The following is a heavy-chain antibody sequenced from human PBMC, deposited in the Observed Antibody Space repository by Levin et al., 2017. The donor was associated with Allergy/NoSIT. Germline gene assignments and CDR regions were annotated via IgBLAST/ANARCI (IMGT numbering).Heavy chain of an antibody. CDR3: ARLTTGNNDGFDV. D-gene: IGHD1-1*01. V-gene: IGHV3-11*03. CDR1: GFTFSDYN. J-gene: IGHJ3*01. CDR2: ISRSGSHT. Sequence: PGGSLRLSCAVSGFTFSDYNMTWIRQAPGKGLEWVSYISRSGSHTDYADSVKGRFTISRDNAKNSLSLQVNSLRADDTAIYYCARLTTGNNDGFDVWGQGTLVTVSS.